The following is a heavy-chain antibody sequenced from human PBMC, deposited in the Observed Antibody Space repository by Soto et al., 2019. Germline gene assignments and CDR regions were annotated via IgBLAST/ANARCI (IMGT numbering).Heavy chain of an antibody. CDR2: IYHSGST. D-gene: IGHD3-22*01. J-gene: IGHJ4*02. V-gene: IGHV4-4*02. CDR3: ARTYYYDSSGLDY. CDR1: VGSISSSNW. Sequence: PSETLSLTCAVSVGSISSSNWWSWVRQPPGKGLEWIGEIYHSGSTNYNPSLKSRVTISVDKSKNQFSLKLSSVTAADTAVYYCARTYYYDSSGLDYWGQGTLVTVSS.